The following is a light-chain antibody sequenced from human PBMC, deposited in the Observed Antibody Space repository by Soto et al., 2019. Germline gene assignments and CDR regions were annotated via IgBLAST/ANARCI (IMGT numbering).Light chain of an antibody. CDR1: QSVNSN. Sequence: ILMTQSPATLSVSPGEGATLSCRASQSVNSNLAWSPQKPGQPPRLLIYGASTRATGIPARFSGSGSGTEFTLPIRSLKSEDFAVYYCQQYNNWPVFGGGTKVDIK. V-gene: IGKV3-15*01. J-gene: IGKJ4*01. CDR3: QQYNNWPV. CDR2: GAS.